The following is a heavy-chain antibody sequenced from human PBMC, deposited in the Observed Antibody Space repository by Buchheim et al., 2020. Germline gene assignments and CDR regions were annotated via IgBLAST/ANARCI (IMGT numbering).Heavy chain of an antibody. Sequence: QVQLVESGGGVVQPGRSQRLSCAASGFTFSSYGMHWVRQAPGKGLEWVAVIWYDGSNKYYADSVKGRFTISRDNSKNTLYLQMNSLRAEDTAVYYCARDLLIAALLGADYGMDVWGQGTT. V-gene: IGHV3-33*01. CDR2: IWYDGSNK. CDR1: GFTFSSYG. J-gene: IGHJ6*02. CDR3: ARDLLIAALLGADYGMDV. D-gene: IGHD6-6*01.